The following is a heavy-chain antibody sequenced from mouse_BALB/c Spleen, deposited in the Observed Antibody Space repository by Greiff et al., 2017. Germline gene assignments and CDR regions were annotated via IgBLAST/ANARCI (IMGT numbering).Heavy chain of an antibody. Sequence: QVQLKQPGAELVKPGASVKLSCKASGYTFTSYWMHWVKQRPGQGLEWIGEIDPSDSYTNYNQKFKGKATLTVDKSSSTAYMQLSSLTSEDSAVYYCARSLAQGAMDYWGQGTSVTVSS. J-gene: IGHJ4*01. CDR2: IDPSDSYT. CDR1: GYTFTSYW. V-gene: IGHV1-69*02. CDR3: ARSLAQGAMDY.